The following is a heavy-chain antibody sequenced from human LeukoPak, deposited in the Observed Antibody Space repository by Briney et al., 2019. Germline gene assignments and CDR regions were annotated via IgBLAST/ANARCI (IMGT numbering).Heavy chain of an antibody. J-gene: IGHJ5*02. CDR3: ARGLGSRFDP. CDR1: GGSFSGYY. V-gene: IGHV4-34*01. D-gene: IGHD6-13*01. CDR2: INHSGST. Sequence: SETLSLTCAVYGGSFSGYYWSWIRQPPGKGLEWIGEINHSGSTNYNPSLKSRVTISVDTSKNQFSLKLSSVTAADTAVYYCARGLGSRFDPWGQGTLVTVSS.